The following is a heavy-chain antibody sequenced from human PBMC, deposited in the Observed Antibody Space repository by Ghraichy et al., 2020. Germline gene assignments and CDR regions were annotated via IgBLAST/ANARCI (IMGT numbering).Heavy chain of an antibody. Sequence: SETLSLTCAVYGGSFSGYYWSWIRQPPGKGLEWIGEINHSGSTNYNPSLKSRVTISVDTSKNQFSLKLSSVTAADTAVYYCARGPLITIVGVVSRPAYGYWGQGILVTVSS. CDR2: INHSGST. CDR3: ARGPLITIVGVVSRPAYGY. CDR1: GGSFSGYY. D-gene: IGHD3-3*01. J-gene: IGHJ4*02. V-gene: IGHV4-34*01.